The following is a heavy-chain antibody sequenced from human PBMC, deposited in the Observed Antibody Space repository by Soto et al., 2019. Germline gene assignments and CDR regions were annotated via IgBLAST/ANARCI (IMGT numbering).Heavy chain of an antibody. Sequence: SETLSLTCTVSGGSIGTYYWSWIRQPPGRGLYWIVYIYYTGNTNYNPSLKSRATISVDTSRNQFSLKLNSVTAADTAVYYCASTSPIAAAARYYYYGMDVWGQGTTVTAP. V-gene: IGHV4-59*01. CDR1: GGSIGTYY. D-gene: IGHD6-13*01. J-gene: IGHJ6*02. CDR2: IYYTGNT. CDR3: ASTSPIAAAARYYYYGMDV.